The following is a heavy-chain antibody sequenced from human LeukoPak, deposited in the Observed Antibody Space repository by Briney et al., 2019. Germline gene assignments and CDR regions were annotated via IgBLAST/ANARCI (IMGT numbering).Heavy chain of an antibody. CDR1: GFTFSSYA. J-gene: IGHJ4*02. CDR2: ISGSGGST. CDR3: ASNYDFWSGPKYYFDY. V-gene: IGHV3-23*01. D-gene: IGHD3-3*01. Sequence: GGSLGLSCAASGFTFSSYAMSWVRQAPGKGLEWVSAISGSGGSTYYADSVKGRFTISRDNSKNTLYLQMNSLRAEDTAVYYCASNYDFWSGPKYYFDYWGQGTLVTVSS.